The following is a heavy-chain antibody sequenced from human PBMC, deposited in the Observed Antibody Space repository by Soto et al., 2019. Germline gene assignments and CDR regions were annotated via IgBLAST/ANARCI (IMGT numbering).Heavy chain of an antibody. CDR2: INHSGST. CDR1: GGSFSGYY. D-gene: IGHD3-3*01. J-gene: IGHJ5*02. CDR3: ARVTVDFWSGYYSFDGWFDP. V-gene: IGHV4-34*01. Sequence: SEPLSLTCAVYGGSFSGYYWSWIRQPPGNGLEWIGEINHSGSTNYNPSLKSRVTISVDTSKNQFSLKLSSVTAADTAVYYCARVTVDFWSGYYSFDGWFDPWGQGTLVTVSS.